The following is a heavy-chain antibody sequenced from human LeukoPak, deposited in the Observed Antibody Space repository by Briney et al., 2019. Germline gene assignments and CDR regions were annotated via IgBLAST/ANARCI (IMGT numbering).Heavy chain of an antibody. Sequence: RPGGSLRLSCAASGFTFSSYGMSWVRQAPGKGLEWVSAISGSGGSTYYADSVKGRFTISRDNAKNSLYLQMNSLRAEDTAVYYCAREYRDRALLWFGVLRRGYYFDYWGQGTLVTVSS. CDR3: AREYRDRALLWFGVLRRGYYFDY. CDR1: GFTFSSYG. CDR2: ISGSGGST. V-gene: IGHV3-23*01. J-gene: IGHJ4*02. D-gene: IGHD3-10*01.